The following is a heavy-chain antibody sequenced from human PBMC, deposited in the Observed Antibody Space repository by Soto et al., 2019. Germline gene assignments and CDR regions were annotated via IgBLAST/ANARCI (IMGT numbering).Heavy chain of an antibody. CDR2: IYYSGST. V-gene: IGHV4-31*02. Sequence: LCGGSIRSGGYYWSWIRQHPGKGLEWIGYIYYSGSTYYNPSLKSRVTISVDTSKNHFSLKLSSVTAADTAVYYCASLSARHEFDYWGQGSLVTVSS. D-gene: IGHD6-6*01. J-gene: IGHJ4*02. CDR1: GGSIRSGGYY. CDR3: ASLSARHEFDY.